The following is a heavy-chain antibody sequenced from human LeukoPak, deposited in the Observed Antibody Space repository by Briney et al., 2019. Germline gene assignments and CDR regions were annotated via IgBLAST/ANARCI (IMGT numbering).Heavy chain of an antibody. CDR2: IYSGGST. CDR3: ARDSSFDY. CDR1: GFAFSFFA. J-gene: IGHJ4*02. Sequence: GGSLRLSCEASGFAFSFFAMSWLRQAPGKGLEWVSGIYSGGSTYYADSVKGRFTISRDNSKNTLYLQMNSVRAEDTAVYYCARDSSFDYWGQGTLVTVSS. V-gene: IGHV3-66*01.